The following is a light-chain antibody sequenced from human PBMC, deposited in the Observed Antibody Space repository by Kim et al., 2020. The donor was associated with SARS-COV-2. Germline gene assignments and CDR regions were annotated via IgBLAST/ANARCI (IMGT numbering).Light chain of an antibody. CDR3: QQRTNWPIT. V-gene: IGKV3-11*01. Sequence: LSPVERATLPWRASQSVYSYFAWYQQKPGQAPRLLIYDASNRATGIPARFSGSGSGTDFTLTISSLEPEDFAVYFCQQRTNWPITFGQGTRLEIK. J-gene: IGKJ5*01. CDR2: DAS. CDR1: QSVYSY.